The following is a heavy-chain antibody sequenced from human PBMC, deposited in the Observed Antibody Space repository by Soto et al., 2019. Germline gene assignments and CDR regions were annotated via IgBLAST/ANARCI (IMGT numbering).Heavy chain of an antibody. CDR1: GFNFKKFA. Sequence: EVQLLESGGGVVQPGGSLRLSCVASGFNFKKFAMAWVRQAAGEGLEWVSGISCCGGSASYADSVKGRFSIARDDSKNTVSLQLNSLRVEDTAQYHCAKADGQQWLIPHLDNWGQGTLVTVS. CDR3: AKADGQQWLIPHLDN. CDR2: ISCCGGSA. J-gene: IGHJ4*02. V-gene: IGHV3-23*01. D-gene: IGHD6-19*01.